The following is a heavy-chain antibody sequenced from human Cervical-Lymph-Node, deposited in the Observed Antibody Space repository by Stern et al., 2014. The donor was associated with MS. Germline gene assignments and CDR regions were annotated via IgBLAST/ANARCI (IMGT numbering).Heavy chain of an antibody. D-gene: IGHD3-22*01. CDR1: GYSISSGYY. Sequence: QVQLQESGPGLVKPSETLSLTCTVSGYSISSGYYWGWIRQPPGKGMEWIGSIYHSGSTYYNPYLKSRVTLSENQAKHPFSLKPSPETAADTAVYYCARAYYYDSSGHYFDYWGQGTLVTVSS. CDR3: ARAYYYDSSGHYFDY. V-gene: IGHV4-38-2*02. CDR2: IYHSGST. J-gene: IGHJ4*02.